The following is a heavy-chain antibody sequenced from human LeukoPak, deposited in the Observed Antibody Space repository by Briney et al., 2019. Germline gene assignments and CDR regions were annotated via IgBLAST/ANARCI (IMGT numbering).Heavy chain of an antibody. Sequence: SQTLSLTCTVSGGSISSSSYYWGWIRQPPGKGLEWIGSIYYSGSTYYNPSLKSRVTISVDTSKNQFSLKLSSVTAADTAVYYCARREGRLERRKGNWFDPWGQGTLVTVSS. D-gene: IGHD1-1*01. CDR3: ARREGRLERRKGNWFDP. J-gene: IGHJ5*02. V-gene: IGHV4-39*07. CDR2: IYYSGST. CDR1: GGSISSSSYY.